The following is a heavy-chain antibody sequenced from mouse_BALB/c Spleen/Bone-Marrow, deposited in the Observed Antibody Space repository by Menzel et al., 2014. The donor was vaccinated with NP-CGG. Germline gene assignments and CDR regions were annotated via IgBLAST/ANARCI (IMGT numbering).Heavy chain of an antibody. CDR3: ARELRRFSAMEY. CDR1: GYTFTDYN. J-gene: IGHJ4*01. CDR2: INPNNGGT. Sequence: VQLQQSAPVLVMPGDSVKIPCKASGYTFTDYNMDWVKQSHGKRLEGIGDINPNNGGTIYNQKFKGKTTLTVDKHSSTAYIELRRLTSEDTAVYCCARELRRFSAMEYWGQGTSVTVTS. D-gene: IGHD2-12*01. V-gene: IGHV1-18*01.